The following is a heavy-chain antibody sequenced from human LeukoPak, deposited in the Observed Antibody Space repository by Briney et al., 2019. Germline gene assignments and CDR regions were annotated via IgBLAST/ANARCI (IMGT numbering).Heavy chain of an antibody. CDR1: GFTFSSYG. D-gene: IGHD6-19*01. CDR3: AKIPVAGTAISNY. J-gene: IGHJ4*02. Sequence: GRSLRLSCAASGFTFSSYGMHWVRQAPGKGLEWVAVISYDGSNKYYADSVKGRFTISRDNSKNTLYLQMNSLRAEDTAVYYYAKIPVAGTAISNYWGQGTLVTVSS. V-gene: IGHV3-30*18. CDR2: ISYDGSNK.